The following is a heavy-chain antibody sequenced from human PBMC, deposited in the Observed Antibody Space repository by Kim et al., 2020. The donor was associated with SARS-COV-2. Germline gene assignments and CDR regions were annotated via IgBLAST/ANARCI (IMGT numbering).Heavy chain of an antibody. CDR3: ARAPYSGGLFDY. D-gene: IGHD1-26*01. CDR1: GGSVSSGSYY. J-gene: IGHJ4*02. V-gene: IGHV4-61*01. Sequence: SETLSLTCTVSGGSVSSGSYYWSWIWQPPGKGLEWIGYIYYSGSTNYNPSLKSRVTISVDTSKNQFSLKLSSVTAADTVVYYCARAPYSGGLFDYWGQGTLVTVSS. CDR2: IYYSGST.